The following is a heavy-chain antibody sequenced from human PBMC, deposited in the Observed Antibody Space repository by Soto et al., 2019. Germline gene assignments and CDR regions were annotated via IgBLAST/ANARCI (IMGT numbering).Heavy chain of an antibody. CDR1: GFTFSSYW. CDR2: INSDGSST. CDR3: ARDASLYGMDV. J-gene: IGHJ6*02. V-gene: IGHV3-74*01. Sequence: RLSLSLSCAASGFTFSSYWMNWVRQAPGKGLVWVSRINSDGSSTSYADSVKGRFTISRDNAKNTLYLQMNSLRAEDTAVYYCARDASLYGMDVWGQRTTVTGSS. D-gene: IGHD3-16*01.